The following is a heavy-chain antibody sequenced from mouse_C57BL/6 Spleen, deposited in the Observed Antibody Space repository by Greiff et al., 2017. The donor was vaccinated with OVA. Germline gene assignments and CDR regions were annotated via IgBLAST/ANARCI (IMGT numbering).Heavy chain of an antibody. CDR3: ARDYYAMDY. CDR2: ISSGSSTI. CDR1: GFTFSDYG. J-gene: IGHJ4*01. V-gene: IGHV5-17*01. Sequence: EVHLVESGGGLVKPGGSLKLSCAASGFTFSDYGMHWVRQAPEKGLEWVAYISSGSSTICYADTVKGRFTISRDNAKNTLFLQMTSLRSEDTAMYYCARDYYAMDYWGQRTSVTVSS.